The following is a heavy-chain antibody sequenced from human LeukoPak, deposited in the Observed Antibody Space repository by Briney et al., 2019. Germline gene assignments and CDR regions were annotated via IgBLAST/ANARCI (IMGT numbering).Heavy chain of an antibody. CDR3: ARALLRRPYYYYYGMDV. CDR1: GLTFSSYA. CDR2: MSYDGSNK. J-gene: IGHJ6*02. D-gene: IGHD3-9*01. V-gene: IGHV3-30-3*01. Sequence: GGSLRLSCAAAGLTFSSYAMHWVRQAPGKGLEWVAVMSYDGSNKYYADSVKGRFTISRDNSKNTLYLQMNSLRAEDTAVYYCARALLRRPYYYYYGMDVWGQGTTVTVSS.